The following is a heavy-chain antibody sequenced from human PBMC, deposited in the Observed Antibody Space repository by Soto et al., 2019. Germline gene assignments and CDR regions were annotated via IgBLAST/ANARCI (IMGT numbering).Heavy chain of an antibody. CDR2: ISSSSSYI. V-gene: IGHV3-21*01. J-gene: IGHJ3*02. CDR3: ASGYDFWSGYFPMGHDAFDI. CDR1: GFTFSSYS. D-gene: IGHD3-3*01. Sequence: VGSLRLSCAASGFTFSSYSMNWVRQAPGKGLEWVSSISSSSSYIYYADSVKGRFTISRDNAKNSLYLQMNSLRAEDTAVYYCASGYDFWSGYFPMGHDAFDIWGQGTMVTVSS.